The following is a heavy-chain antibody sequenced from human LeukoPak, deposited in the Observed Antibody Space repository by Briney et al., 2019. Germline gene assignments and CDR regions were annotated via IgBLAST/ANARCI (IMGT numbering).Heavy chain of an antibody. Sequence: SETLSLACTGPGGSISSYYGGSIRQPPGRGLEWNGYIYYNGRTSSKPSLKSRVTIAVDTSKNQFSMKLSSVTAADTAVYYWARAGAGYYSGGSCDDAFDIWGQGTMVTVSS. D-gene: IGHD2-15*01. CDR2: IYYNGRT. J-gene: IGHJ3*02. CDR1: GGSISSYY. CDR3: ARAGAGYYSGGSCDDAFDI. V-gene: IGHV4-59*01.